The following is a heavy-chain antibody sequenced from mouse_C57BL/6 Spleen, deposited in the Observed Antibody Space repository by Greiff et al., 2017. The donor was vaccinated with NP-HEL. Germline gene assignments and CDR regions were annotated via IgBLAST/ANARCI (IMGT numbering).Heavy chain of an antibody. CDR3: ARRRLTGAFDY. J-gene: IGHJ2*01. D-gene: IGHD4-1*01. CDR2: IDPSDSYT. Sequence: VQLQQPGAELVKPGASVKLSCKASGYTFTSYWMQWVKQRPGQGLEWIGEIDPSDSYTNYNQKFKGKATLTVDTSSSTAYMQLSSLTSEDSAVYYCARRRLTGAFDYWGQGTTLTVSS. CDR1: GYTFTSYW. V-gene: IGHV1-50*01.